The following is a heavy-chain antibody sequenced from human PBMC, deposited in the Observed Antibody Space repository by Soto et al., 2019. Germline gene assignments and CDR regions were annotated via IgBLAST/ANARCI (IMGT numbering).Heavy chain of an antibody. CDR1: GDSFNDYY. J-gene: IGHJ6*03. CDR3: AGESGGATATLDYYYFYMDV. V-gene: IGHV1-2*04. CDR2: INPNGGVT. D-gene: IGHD5-12*01. Sequence: QVQLVQSGAEVRKPGASVTVSCRSSGDSFNDYYIHWVRQAPGQGFEWMGWINPNGGVTKYAQKFQGWVSMTRDTVLKAVYLQLSKLRSDHTAGYYCAGESGGATATLDYYYFYMDVWGTGTTVTVSS.